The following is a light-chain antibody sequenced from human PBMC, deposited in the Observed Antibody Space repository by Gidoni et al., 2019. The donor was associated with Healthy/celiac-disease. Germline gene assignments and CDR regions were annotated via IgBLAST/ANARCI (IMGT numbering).Light chain of an antibody. J-gene: IGLJ2*01. Sequence: SYVLTQPPSGTVAPGQTARITCVGNNIGSKSVHWYQQTPGQAPVLVVYDDSDRTSGRPGRFSGSNSGNTATLTISMVEAGDEADYYCQVWDSSSDHVVFGGGTKLTVL. V-gene: IGLV3-21*02. CDR3: QVWDSSSDHVV. CDR2: DDS. CDR1: NIGSKS.